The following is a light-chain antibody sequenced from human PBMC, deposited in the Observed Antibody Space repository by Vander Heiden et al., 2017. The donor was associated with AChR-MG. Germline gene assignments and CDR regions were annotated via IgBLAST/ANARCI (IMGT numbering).Light chain of an antibody. Sequence: DIQMTQSPSSPSASVGDRVTITCRASQSISSYLNWYQQKPGKAPKLLIYAASSLQSGVPSRFSGSGSGTDFTLTISSLQPEDFATNYCQQSYSTPQTFGQGTKLEIK. J-gene: IGKJ2*01. CDR1: QSISSY. V-gene: IGKV1-39*01. CDR3: QQSYSTPQT. CDR2: AAS.